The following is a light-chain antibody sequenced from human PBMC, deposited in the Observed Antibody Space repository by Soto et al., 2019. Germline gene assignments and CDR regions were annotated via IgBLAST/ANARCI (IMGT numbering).Light chain of an antibody. Sequence: QSVLTQPPSVSGAPGQRVTISCTGSSSHIGAGYDVHWYQQLPGTAPKLLIYGNSNRPSGVPDRFSGSKSGTSASLAITGLQAEDEADDYCQSYDSSLSGVVFGGGTKLTVL. CDR2: GNS. J-gene: IGLJ2*01. CDR3: QSYDSSLSGVV. V-gene: IGLV1-40*01. CDR1: SSHIGAGYD.